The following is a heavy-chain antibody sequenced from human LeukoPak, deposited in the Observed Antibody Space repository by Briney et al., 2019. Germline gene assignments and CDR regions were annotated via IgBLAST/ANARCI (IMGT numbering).Heavy chain of an antibody. D-gene: IGHD3-10*01. CDR1: GFTFSNNG. Sequence: GGSLRLSCAASGFTFSNNGVHWVRQVPGKGLEWVAFVFYDGSNQYYADSVKGRFTISRDNSKYTLYLQTNRLRVEDTAMDYCAKGDYFGSGFDYWGQGTLVIVST. CDR3: AKGDYFGSGFDY. J-gene: IGHJ4*02. V-gene: IGHV3-30*02. CDR2: VFYDGSNQ.